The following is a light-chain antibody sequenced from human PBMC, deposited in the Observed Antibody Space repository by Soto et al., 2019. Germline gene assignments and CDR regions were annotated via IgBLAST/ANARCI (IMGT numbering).Light chain of an antibody. Sequence: EIVLTQSPGTLSLSPGERATLSCRASPSVSNRYLALYPQKPGHAPRLLMYGVSRRATDIPDRFSGSGSGKDLTPTISRLEAEDFAVYHCQQYRSLPPTFGGGTKVEIK. CDR1: PSVSNRY. CDR3: QQYRSLPPT. CDR2: GVS. V-gene: IGKV3-20*01. J-gene: IGKJ4*01.